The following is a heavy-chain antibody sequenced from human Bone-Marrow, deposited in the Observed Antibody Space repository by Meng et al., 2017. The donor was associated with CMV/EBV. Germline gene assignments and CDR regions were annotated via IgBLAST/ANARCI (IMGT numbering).Heavy chain of an antibody. J-gene: IGHJ6*01. Sequence: GESLKISCAASGFTFSSYGMHWVRQAPGKGLEWVAFIRYDGSNKYYADSVKGRFTISRDNSKNTLYLQMNSLRAEDTAVYYCARVGTPYYGMDVWGQGTTVTVSS. D-gene: IGHD1-1*01. CDR3: ARVGTPYYGMDV. V-gene: IGHV3-30*02. CDR1: GFTFSSYG. CDR2: IRYDGSNK.